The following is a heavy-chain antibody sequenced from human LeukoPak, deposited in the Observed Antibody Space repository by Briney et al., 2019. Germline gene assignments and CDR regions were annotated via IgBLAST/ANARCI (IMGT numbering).Heavy chain of an antibody. V-gene: IGHV1-2*02. Sequence: ASVKVSCKASGYTFTGYYMHWVRQAPGQGLEWMGWINPNSGGTNYAQKFQGRVTMTRDTSISTAYMELSRLRSDDTAVYYCARVSGYYYYMDVWGKGTTVTVSS. J-gene: IGHJ6*03. D-gene: IGHD3-10*01. CDR3: ARVSGYYYYMDV. CDR2: INPNSGGT. CDR1: GYTFTGYY.